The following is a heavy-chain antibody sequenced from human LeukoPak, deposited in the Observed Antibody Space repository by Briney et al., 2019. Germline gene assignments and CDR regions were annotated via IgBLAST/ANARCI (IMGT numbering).Heavy chain of an antibody. J-gene: IGHJ6*03. CDR3: AKDGTVTTFDLYYMDV. V-gene: IGHV3-23*01. CDR1: GFTFSSYA. CDR2: ISGSGGST. Sequence: GGSLRLSCAASGFTFSSYAMSWVRHAPGKGLEWVSAISGSGGSTYYADSVKGRFTISRDNSKNTLYLQMNSLRAEDTAVYYCAKDGTVTTFDLYYMDVWGKGTTVTVSS. D-gene: IGHD4-11*01.